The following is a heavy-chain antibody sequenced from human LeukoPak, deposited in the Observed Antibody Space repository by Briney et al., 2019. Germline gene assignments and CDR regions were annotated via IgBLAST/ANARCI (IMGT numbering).Heavy chain of an antibody. Sequence: PGESLKISCKGSGYSFISYWIGWVRQMPGKGLEWMGIIYPGDSDTRYSPSFQGQVTISADKSISTAYLQWSSLKASDTAMYYCARLPKRKAAAGTREGFYYYMDVWGKGTTVTVSS. V-gene: IGHV5-51*01. J-gene: IGHJ6*03. CDR3: ARLPKRKAAAGTREGFYYYMDV. CDR2: IYPGDSDT. D-gene: IGHD6-13*01. CDR1: GYSFISYW.